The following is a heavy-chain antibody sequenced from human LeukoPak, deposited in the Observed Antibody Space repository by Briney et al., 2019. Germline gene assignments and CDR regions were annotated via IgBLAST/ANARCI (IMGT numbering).Heavy chain of an antibody. V-gene: IGHV3-23*01. CDR1: VFTFSSYA. CDR3: AKGGKWDVTPFDY. Sequence: GGSLRLSCAASVFTFSSYAMHWVRQAPGKGLEWVSTISGGGGSTYYADSVKGRFTISRDNSKNTLYLQVNSLRAEDTAVYYCAKGGKWDVTPFDYWGQGPLVTVSS. CDR2: ISGGGGST. D-gene: IGHD1-26*01. J-gene: IGHJ4*02.